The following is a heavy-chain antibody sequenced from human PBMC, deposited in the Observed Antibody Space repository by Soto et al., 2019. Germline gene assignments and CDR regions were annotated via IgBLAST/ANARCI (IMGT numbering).Heavy chain of an antibody. Sequence: SQTLSLTCTVSGGSISRYYWSWIRQPPGKGLEWIGYIFYSGSTIYNPSLRSRVTMSVDTSKNQVSLKLSPVTAADTAVYYCARRGSDYERYFFDYGGQGTLVTGS. CDR1: GGSISRYY. V-gene: IGHV4-59*12. CDR2: IFYSGST. D-gene: IGHD5-12*01. CDR3: ARRGSDYERYFFDY. J-gene: IGHJ4*02.